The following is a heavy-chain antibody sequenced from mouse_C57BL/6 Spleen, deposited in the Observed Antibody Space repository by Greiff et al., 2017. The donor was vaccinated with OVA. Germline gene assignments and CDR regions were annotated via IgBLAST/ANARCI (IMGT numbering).Heavy chain of an antibody. J-gene: IGHJ2*01. Sequence: EVKLVESGPGLVKPSQSLSLTCSVTGYSITSGYYWNWIRQFPGNKLEWMGYISYDGSNNYNPSLKNRISITRDTSKNPFFLKLNSVTTEDTATYYCARDPYDGYPYYFDYWGQGTTLTVSS. CDR3: ARDPYDGYPYYFDY. CDR1: GYSITSGYY. CDR2: ISYDGSN. V-gene: IGHV3-6*01. D-gene: IGHD2-3*01.